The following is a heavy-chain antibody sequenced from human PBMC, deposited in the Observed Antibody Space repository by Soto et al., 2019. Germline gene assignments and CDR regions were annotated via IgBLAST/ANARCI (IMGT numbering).Heavy chain of an antibody. J-gene: IGHJ4*02. D-gene: IGHD6-19*01. V-gene: IGHV4-59*01. CDR3: TGDRNNRVWYKY. CDR1: GDPISRYH. Sequence: QVQLQESGPGLVKPSETLSLSCTVSGDPISRYHWSWIRQTPGKGLEWIGYVPNSGSTSYNPSLKSRVTISIDTSRKQFSLRLRSVTAADTAVYYCTGDRNNRVWYKYWCQGTLVTVSS. CDR2: VPNSGST.